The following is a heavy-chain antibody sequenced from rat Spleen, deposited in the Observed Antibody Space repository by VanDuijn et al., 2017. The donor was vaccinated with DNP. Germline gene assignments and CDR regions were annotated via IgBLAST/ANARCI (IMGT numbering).Heavy chain of an antibody. D-gene: IGHD1-7*01. CDR2: INTGSGGT. CDR3: ARGGYGIWFAY. J-gene: IGHJ3*01. CDR1: GYTFTTYY. Sequence: QVQLRQSGAEPAKPGSSVKISCKASGYTFTTYYMTWIKQTTGQGLDYIGYINTGSGGTNYNEKFKGKATLTVDKSSSTAFMQLSSLTPDDSAVYYCARGGYGIWFAYWGQGTLVTVSS. V-gene: IGHV1-43*01.